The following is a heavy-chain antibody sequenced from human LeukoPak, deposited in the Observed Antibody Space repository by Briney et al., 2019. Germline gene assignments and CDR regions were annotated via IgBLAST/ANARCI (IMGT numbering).Heavy chain of an antibody. D-gene: IGHD3-22*01. CDR3: ARARTYYYDSSAYYYYGMDV. Sequence: SQTLSLTCTVSGGSISSGGYYWSWIRQHPGKGLEWIGYIYYSGSTYYNPSLKSRVTISVDTSKNQFSLKLSSVTAADTAVYYCARARTYYYDSSAYYYYGMDVWGQGTTVTVSS. J-gene: IGHJ6*02. V-gene: IGHV4-31*03. CDR1: GGSISSGGYY. CDR2: IYYSGST.